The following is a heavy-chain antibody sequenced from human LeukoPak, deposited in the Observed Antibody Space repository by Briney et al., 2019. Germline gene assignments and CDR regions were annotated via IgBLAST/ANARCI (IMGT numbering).Heavy chain of an antibody. J-gene: IGHJ6*02. CDR1: GGSFSGYY. CDR2: INHSGST. V-gene: IGHV4-34*01. D-gene: IGHD5-18*01. Sequence: SETLSLTCAVYGGSFSGYYWGWIRQPPGKGLEWIGEINHSGSTNYNPSLKSRVTISVDTSKNQFSLKLSSVTAADTAVYYCARARHSGYSYGYYYYYYGMDVWGQGTTVTVSS. CDR3: ARARHSGYSYGYYYYYYGMDV.